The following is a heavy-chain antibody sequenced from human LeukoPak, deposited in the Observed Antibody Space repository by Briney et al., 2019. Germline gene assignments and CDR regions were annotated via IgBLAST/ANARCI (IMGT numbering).Heavy chain of an antibody. CDR3: ARLPGSGWYFDY. CDR2: INHSGST. CDR1: GGSFSGYY. D-gene: IGHD6-19*01. Sequence: PSETLSLTCAVYGGSFSGYYWSWIRQPPGKGLEWIGGINHSGSTNYNPSLKSRVTISVDTSKNQFSLKLSSVTAADTAVYYCARLPGSGWYFDYWGQGTLVTVSS. V-gene: IGHV4-34*01. J-gene: IGHJ4*02.